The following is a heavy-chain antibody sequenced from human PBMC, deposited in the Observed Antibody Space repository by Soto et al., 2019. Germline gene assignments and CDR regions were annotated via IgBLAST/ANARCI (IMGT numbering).Heavy chain of an antibody. CDR2: ITDTGGDA. CDR3: ARGSTDSYQGSRIFDF. J-gene: IGHJ4*02. CDR1: GLTFGSRA. D-gene: IGHD3-10*01. V-gene: IGHV3-23*01. Sequence: GSLRLSCVASGLTFGSRAMTWVRQAPGEGLQWVSTITDTGGDAKYADSVRGRFVISRDNSKKTLYLQMTSLTAEDSAMYYCARGSTDSYQGSRIFDFWGRGTLVTVSS.